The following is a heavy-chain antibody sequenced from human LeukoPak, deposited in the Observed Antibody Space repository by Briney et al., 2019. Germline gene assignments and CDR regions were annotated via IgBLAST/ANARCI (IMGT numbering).Heavy chain of an antibody. Sequence: GGSLRLSCAASGFTFSSYAMHWVRQAPGKGLEWVAVISYDGSNKYYADSVKGRFTISRDNSKNTLYLQMNSLRAEDTAVYYCANQKGYSSGRSAFGIWGQGTMVTVSS. CDR3: ANQKGYSSGRSAFGI. J-gene: IGHJ3*02. CDR1: GFTFSSYA. D-gene: IGHD6-19*01. CDR2: ISYDGSNK. V-gene: IGHV3-30-3*01.